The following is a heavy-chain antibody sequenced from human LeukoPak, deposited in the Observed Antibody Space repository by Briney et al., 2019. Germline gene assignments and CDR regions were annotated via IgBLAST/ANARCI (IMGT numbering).Heavy chain of an antibody. CDR2: ISSSGSTI. CDR3: ARFMYFYWLLPTEYYYYYGMDV. CDR1: GFTFSSYE. J-gene: IGHJ6*02. D-gene: IGHD3-9*01. Sequence: GGSLRLSCAASGFTFSSYEMNWVRQAPGKGLEWVSYISSSGSTIYYADSVKGRFTISRDNAKNSLFLQMNSLRAEDTAVYYCARFMYFYWLLPTEYYYYYGMDVWGQGTTVTVYS. V-gene: IGHV3-48*03.